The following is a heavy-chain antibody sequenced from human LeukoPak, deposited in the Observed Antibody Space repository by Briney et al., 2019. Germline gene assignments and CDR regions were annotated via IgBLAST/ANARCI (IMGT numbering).Heavy chain of an antibody. V-gene: IGHV1-69*05. D-gene: IGHD4-17*01. CDR1: GYTFTDYY. CDR3: ARRPSYGDRDAFDI. Sequence: SVKVSCKASGYTFTDYYMHWVRQAPGQGLEWMGRIIPIFGTANYAQKFQGRVTITTDESTSTAYMELSSLRSEDTAVYYCARRPSYGDRDAFDIWGQGTMVTVSS. CDR2: IIPIFGTA. J-gene: IGHJ3*02.